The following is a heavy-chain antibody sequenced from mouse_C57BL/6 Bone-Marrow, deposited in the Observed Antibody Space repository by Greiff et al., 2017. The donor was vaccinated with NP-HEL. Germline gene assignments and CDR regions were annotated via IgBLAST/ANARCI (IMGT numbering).Heavy chain of an antibody. D-gene: IGHD2-4*01. CDR3: ARYNDYDGMDY. Sequence: EVMLVESGGGLVQPGGSLSLSCAASGFTFTDYYMSWVRQPPGKALEWLGFIRNKANGYTTEYSASVKGRFTISRDNSQSILYLQMNALRAEDSATYYCARYNDYDGMDYWGQGTSVTVSS. V-gene: IGHV7-3*01. CDR2: IRNKANGYTT. CDR1: GFTFTDYY. J-gene: IGHJ4*01.